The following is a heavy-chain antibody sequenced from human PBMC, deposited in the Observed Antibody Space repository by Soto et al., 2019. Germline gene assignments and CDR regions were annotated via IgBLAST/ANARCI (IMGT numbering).Heavy chain of an antibody. CDR3: ARARIAVAGDFDY. V-gene: IGHV4-31*03. CDR1: GGSISSGGYY. D-gene: IGHD6-19*01. J-gene: IGHJ4*02. Sequence: PSETLSLTCTVSGGSISSGGYYWSWIRQHPGKGLEWIGYIYYSGSTYYNPSLKSRVTISVDTSKNQFSLKLSSVTAADTAVYYCARARIAVAGDFDYWGQGTLVTVSS. CDR2: IYYSGST.